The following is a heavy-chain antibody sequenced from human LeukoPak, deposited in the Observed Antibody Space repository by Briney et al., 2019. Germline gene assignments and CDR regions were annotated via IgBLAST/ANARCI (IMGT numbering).Heavy chain of an antibody. D-gene: IGHD3-16*01. J-gene: IGHJ4*02. V-gene: IGHV3-33*01. CDR2: IWYDGSNR. CDR1: GFTFSSYG. Sequence: GRSLRLSCAASGFTFSSYGMPWVRQAPGKGLEWVAVIWYDGSNRYYADSVKGRFTISRDDSKNTLYLQMNSLRAEDTAVYYCARAGGYHIDYWGQGTLVTVSS. CDR3: ARAGGYHIDY.